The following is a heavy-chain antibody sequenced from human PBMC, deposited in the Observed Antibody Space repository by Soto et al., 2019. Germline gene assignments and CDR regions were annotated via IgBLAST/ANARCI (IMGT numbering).Heavy chain of an antibody. CDR1: GGSISSYY. V-gene: IGHV4-59*12. CDR3: ARDLGYCSSTSCYRAWFDP. Sequence: SETLSLTCTVSGGSISSYYWSWIRQPPGKGLEWIGYIYYSGSTNYNPSLKSRVTISVDTSKNQFSLKLSSVTAADTAVYYCARDLGYCSSTSCYRAWFDPWGQGTLVTVSS. J-gene: IGHJ5*02. CDR2: IYYSGST. D-gene: IGHD2-2*03.